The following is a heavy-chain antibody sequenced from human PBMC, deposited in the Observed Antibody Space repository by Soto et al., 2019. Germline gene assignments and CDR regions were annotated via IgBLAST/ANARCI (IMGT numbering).Heavy chain of an antibody. J-gene: IGHJ3*02. Sequence: PGGSLRLSCAASGFTFSSYAMSWVRQAPGKGLEWVSAISGSGGSTYYADSVKGRFTISRDNSKNTLYLQMNSLRAEDTAVYYCAXEGPTAFYDSSVEAFDIWGQGTMVTVSS. CDR1: GFTFSSYA. CDR3: AXEGPTAFYDSSVEAFDI. D-gene: IGHD3-22*01. V-gene: IGHV3-23*01. CDR2: ISGSGGST.